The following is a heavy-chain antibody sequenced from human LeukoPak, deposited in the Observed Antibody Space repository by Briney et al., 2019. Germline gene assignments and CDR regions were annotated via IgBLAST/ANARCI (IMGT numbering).Heavy chain of an antibody. V-gene: IGHV3-49*04. CDR2: IRSKGYGETT. CDR1: GFTFGDYG. J-gene: IGHJ5*02. CDR3: SRIWNNWFDP. D-gene: IGHD1-1*01. Sequence: GGSLRLSCTASGFTFGDYGMNWVRQAPGQGLEWVGLIRSKGYGETTEYAASVSGRFIISRDNSKSIVYLQMNSLKTEDTAVYYCSRIWNNWFDPWGQGTLVTVSS.